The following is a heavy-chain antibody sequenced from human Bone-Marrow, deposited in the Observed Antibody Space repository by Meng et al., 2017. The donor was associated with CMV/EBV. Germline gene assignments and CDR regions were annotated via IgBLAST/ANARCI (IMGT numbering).Heavy chain of an antibody. J-gene: IGHJ4*02. CDR1: GGSISSGDYY. Sequence: SETLSLTCTVSGGSISSGDYYWSWIRQPPGKGLEWIGYIYYSGSTYYNPSLKSRVTISVDTSKNQFSLKLSSVTAADTAVYYCARHCSSTSCYTDYFDYWGQGTLVTVS. CDR3: ARHCSSTSCYTDYFDY. CDR2: IYYSGST. V-gene: IGHV4-30-4*08. D-gene: IGHD2-2*02.